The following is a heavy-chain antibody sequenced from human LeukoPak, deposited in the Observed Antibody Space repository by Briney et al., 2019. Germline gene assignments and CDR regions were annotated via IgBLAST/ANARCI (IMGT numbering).Heavy chain of an antibody. J-gene: IGHJ3*01. CDR1: GFTFSSYS. D-gene: IGHD1-26*01. V-gene: IGHV3-21*01. CDR2: ISSSSDYI. Sequence: PGGSLRLSCAASGFTFSSYSMNWVRQAPGKGLELVSSISSSSDYIYYADSVKGRLTTSRDNAMNSLYLQMNSLRAEDTAVYYCARGHSGSYQRTDAFDLWGQGTMVTVSS. CDR3: ARGHSGSYQRTDAFDL.